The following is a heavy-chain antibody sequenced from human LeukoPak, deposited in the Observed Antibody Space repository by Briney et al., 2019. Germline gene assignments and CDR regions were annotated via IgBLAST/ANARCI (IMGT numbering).Heavy chain of an antibody. CDR1: GFTFSSYS. D-gene: IGHD5-18*01. Sequence: GGSLRLSCAASGFTFSSYSMNWVRQAPGKGLEWVSSISSSSSYIYYADSVKGRFTISRDNAKNSLYLQMNSLRAEDTAVYYCARDSGGYRMYNWFDPWGQGTLVTVSS. CDR3: ARDSGGYRMYNWFDP. CDR2: ISSSSSYI. J-gene: IGHJ5*02. V-gene: IGHV3-21*01.